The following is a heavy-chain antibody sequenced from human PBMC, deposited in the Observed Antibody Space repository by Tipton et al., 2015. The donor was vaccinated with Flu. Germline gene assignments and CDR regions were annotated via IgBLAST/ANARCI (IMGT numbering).Heavy chain of an antibody. CDR2: IYPGDSDT. CDR3: ARGPSRKNWYFDL. D-gene: IGHD1-14*01. J-gene: IGHJ2*01. CDR1: GFSFTDYW. V-gene: IGHV5-51*03. Sequence: QLVQSGAEVKKPGESLKISCKGSGFSFTDYWIGWVRQMPGNGLEWMGIIYPGDSDTRYSPSFQGQVTISADKSISTAYLQWSSLKASDTAMYYCARGPSRKNWYFDLWGRGTLVTVSS.